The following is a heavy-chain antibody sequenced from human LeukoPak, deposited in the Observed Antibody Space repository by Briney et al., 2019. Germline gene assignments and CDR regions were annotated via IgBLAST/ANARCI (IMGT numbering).Heavy chain of an antibody. Sequence: GGSLRLSCAASGFTFDDYGMSWVRQAPGKGLEWVSGINWNGGSTGCADSVKGRFTISRGNVKNSLYLQMNSLRAEDTALYYCARSVAASRDYWGQGTLVTVSS. CDR1: GFTFDDYG. D-gene: IGHD2-15*01. CDR2: INWNGGST. J-gene: IGHJ4*02. CDR3: ARSVAASRDY. V-gene: IGHV3-20*04.